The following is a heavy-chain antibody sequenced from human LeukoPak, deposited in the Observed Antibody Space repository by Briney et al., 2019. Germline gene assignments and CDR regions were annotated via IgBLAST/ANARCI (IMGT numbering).Heavy chain of an antibody. CDR1: GGSISSSSYY. CDR3: ARYVVDTAMVNPPYFDY. D-gene: IGHD5-18*01. CDR2: IYYSGST. Sequence: SETLSLTCTVSGGSISSSSYYWGWIRQPPEKGLEWIGSIYYSGSTYYNPSLKSRVTISVDTSKNQFSLKLSSVTAADTAVYYCARYVVDTAMVNPPYFDYWGQGTLVTVSS. J-gene: IGHJ4*02. V-gene: IGHV4-39*07.